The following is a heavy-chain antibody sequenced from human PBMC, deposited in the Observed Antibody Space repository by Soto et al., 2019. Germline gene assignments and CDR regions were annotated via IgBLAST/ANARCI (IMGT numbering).Heavy chain of an antibody. CDR3: ARVGSELELRWNYYYYMDV. J-gene: IGHJ6*03. CDR1: GFTFSSYS. D-gene: IGHD1-7*01. CDR2: ISSSSSYI. V-gene: IGHV3-21*01. Sequence: EVQLVESGGGLVKPGGSLRLSCAASGFTFSSYSMNWVRQAPGKGLEWVSSISSSSSYIYYADSVKGRFTISRDNAKNSLYLQMNSLRAEDTAVYYCARVGSELELRWNYYYYMDVWGKGTTVTVSS.